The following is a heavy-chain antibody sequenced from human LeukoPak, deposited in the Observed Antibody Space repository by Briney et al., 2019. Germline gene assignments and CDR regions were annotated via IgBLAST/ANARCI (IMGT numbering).Heavy chain of an antibody. CDR2: INHSGST. CDR1: GASITSSSSY. J-gene: IGHJ4*02. Sequence: SETLSLTCTVSGASITSSSSYWDWIRQPPGKGLEWIGEINHSGSTNYNPSLKSRVTISVDTSKNQFSLKLNSVTAADTAVYYCAMGYQQPPEYYFDYWGQGTLVTVSS. V-gene: IGHV4-39*07. CDR3: AMGYQQPPEYYFDY. D-gene: IGHD6-13*01.